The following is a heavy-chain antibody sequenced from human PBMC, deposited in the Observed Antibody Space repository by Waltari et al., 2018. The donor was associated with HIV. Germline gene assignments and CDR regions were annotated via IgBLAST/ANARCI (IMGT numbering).Heavy chain of an antibody. J-gene: IGHJ4*02. CDR1: GFPFGSYW. CDR2: IKQDGSDK. CDR3: ASEGYSSGWSRDY. D-gene: IGHD6-19*01. V-gene: IGHV3-7*01. Sequence: EVQLVESGGGLVQPGGSLRLSCAASGFPFGSYWMSWVRQVPGKGLEWVANIKQDGSDKYYVDSVKGRFTISRDNGKNSLYLQMNSLRAEDTAVYYCASEGYSSGWSRDYWGQGTLVTVSS.